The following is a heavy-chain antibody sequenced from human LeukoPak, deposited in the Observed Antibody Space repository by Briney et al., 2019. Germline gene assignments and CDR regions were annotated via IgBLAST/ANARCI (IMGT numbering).Heavy chain of an antibody. D-gene: IGHD5-24*01. CDR3: ARLSRDGYKIDY. CDR1: GGSISSYY. CDR2: IYISGST. V-gene: IGHV4-4*09. J-gene: IGHJ4*02. Sequence: SETLSLTCTVSGGSISSYYWSWIRQPPGKGLEWIGYIYISGSTNYNPSLKSRVTISVDTSKNQFSLKLSSVTAADTAVYYCARLSRDGYKIDYWGQGTLVTVSS.